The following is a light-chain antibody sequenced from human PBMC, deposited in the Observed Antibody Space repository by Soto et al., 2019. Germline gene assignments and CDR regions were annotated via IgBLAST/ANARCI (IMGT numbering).Light chain of an antibody. CDR3: QQYGSSPGT. V-gene: IGKV3-20*01. J-gene: IGKJ4*01. Sequence: EIVLTQSPGTLSLSPGERATLSCRASQSVNNYLAWYQQKPGQAPRLLIYGASSRATGTPDRFTGSGSGTDFTLTITRLDPADFAVYYCQQYGSSPGTFGGGTKVEIK. CDR1: QSVNNY. CDR2: GAS.